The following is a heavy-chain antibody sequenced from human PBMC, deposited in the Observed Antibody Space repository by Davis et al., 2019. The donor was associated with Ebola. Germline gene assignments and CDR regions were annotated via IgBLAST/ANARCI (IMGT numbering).Heavy chain of an antibody. CDR3: ARVADGYYGADV. J-gene: IGHJ6*02. CDR1: GDSVSNNRAA. V-gene: IGHV6-1*01. Sequence: SQTLSLTCDISGDSVSNNRAAWNWFRQSPARGLEWLGRTAYRSRWSNDYAPSVKSRINISPDTSKNQFSLHLNSVTPDDTAVYYCARVADGYYGADVWGQGTTVTVSS. CDR2: TAYRSRWSN.